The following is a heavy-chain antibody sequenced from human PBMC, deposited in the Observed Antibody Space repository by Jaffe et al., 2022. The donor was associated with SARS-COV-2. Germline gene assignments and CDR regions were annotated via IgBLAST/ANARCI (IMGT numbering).Heavy chain of an antibody. J-gene: IGHJ6*02. V-gene: IGHV3-9*01. CDR1: GFTFDDYA. CDR3: SGGSALRDYGMDV. D-gene: IGHD2-15*01. Sequence: EVQLVESGGGLVQPGRSLRLSCAASGFTFDDYAMHWVRQAPGKGLEWVSGISWNSGSIGYADSVKGRFTISRDNAKNSLYLQMNSLRAEDTALYYCSGGSALRDYGMDVWGQGTTVTVSS. CDR2: ISWNSGSI.